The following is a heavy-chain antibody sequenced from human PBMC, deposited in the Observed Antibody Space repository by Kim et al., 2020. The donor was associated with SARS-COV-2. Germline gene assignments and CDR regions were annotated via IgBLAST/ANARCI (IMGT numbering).Heavy chain of an antibody. J-gene: IGHJ4*02. Sequence: KYYVESVKGRFTMSRVNAENSVYLQMNSLRAEDTAVYYCARTYDRSGLAYWGQGTLVTVSS. V-gene: IGHV3-7*01. CDR2: K. CDR3: ARTYDRSGLAY. D-gene: IGHD3-22*01.